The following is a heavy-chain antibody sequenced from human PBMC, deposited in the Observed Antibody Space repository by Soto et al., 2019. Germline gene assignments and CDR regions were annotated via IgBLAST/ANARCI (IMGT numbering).Heavy chain of an antibody. CDR2: ISWNSGTI. Sequence: EVQVVESGGGLVQPGRSLRLSCAASGFSFDDYAMHWVRQAPGKGLEWVSGISWNSGTIGYADSVKGRFTISRDNAKNSLYLQMNSLRAEDSALYYCAKSTGGSGSGMGVWGQGTTVTVSS. CDR3: AKSTGGSGSGMGV. D-gene: IGHD2-8*02. J-gene: IGHJ6*02. V-gene: IGHV3-9*01. CDR1: GFSFDDYA.